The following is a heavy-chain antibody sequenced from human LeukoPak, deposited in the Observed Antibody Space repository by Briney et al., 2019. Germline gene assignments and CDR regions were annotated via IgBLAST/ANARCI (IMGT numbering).Heavy chain of an antibody. D-gene: IGHD5-18*01. CDR1: GGSISSYY. CDR2: ISHSGST. CDR3: ARGYSYGHDAFDI. Sequence: SETLSLTCTVSGGSISSYYWGWVRQPPGKGLEWIGYISHSGSTSYNPSLKSRVTISADTSKNQFSLKLSSVTAADTAVYYCARGYSYGHDAFDIWGQGTMVTVSS. J-gene: IGHJ3*02. V-gene: IGHV4-59*12.